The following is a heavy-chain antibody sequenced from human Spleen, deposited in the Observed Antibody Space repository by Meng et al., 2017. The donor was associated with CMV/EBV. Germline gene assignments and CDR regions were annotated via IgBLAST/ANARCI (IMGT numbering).Heavy chain of an antibody. CDR1: GGSFSSYY. D-gene: IGHD5-12*01. J-gene: IGHJ3*02. Sequence: SETLSLTCAVYGGSFSSYYLTWIRQPPGKGLEWIGEINHGGGTNDNPSPKSRVAISVDTSKNQFSLKPTSVTAADTAVYSCGRGPQVSWLRSRLAAFDIWGQGTMVTVSS. CDR3: GRGPQVSWLRSRLAAFDI. V-gene: IGHV4-34*01. CDR2: INHGGGT.